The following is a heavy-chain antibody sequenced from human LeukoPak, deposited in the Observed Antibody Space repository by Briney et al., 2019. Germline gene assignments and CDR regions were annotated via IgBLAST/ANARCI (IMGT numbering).Heavy chain of an antibody. CDR3: ARIGEEDTAMVLRP. J-gene: IGHJ5*02. Sequence: ASETLSLTCTVSSYSISSGYYWGWIRQPPGKGLEWIASIYHSGTTYYNPSLKSRVTISVDTSNNQFSLRLSSVTAADTAVYYCARIGEEDTAMVLRPWGQGTLVTVSS. CDR1: SYSISSGYY. V-gene: IGHV4-38-2*02. D-gene: IGHD5-18*01. CDR2: IYHSGTT.